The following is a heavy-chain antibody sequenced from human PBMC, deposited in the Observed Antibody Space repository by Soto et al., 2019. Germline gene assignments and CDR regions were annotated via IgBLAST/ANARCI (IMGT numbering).Heavy chain of an antibody. J-gene: IGHJ4*02. D-gene: IGHD4-17*01. V-gene: IGHV4-39*01. CDR2: VHYSGST. CDR1: GGSISGSSYY. Sequence: SETLSLTCTVSGGSISGSSYYWGWIRQPPGKGLECIGSVHYSGSTDYNPSLKSRVTISVDTSKNQFSLKLTSVTAADTAVYFCASLSGATYGDYGGGINYWGQGTLVSVSS. CDR3: ASLSGATYGDYGGGINY.